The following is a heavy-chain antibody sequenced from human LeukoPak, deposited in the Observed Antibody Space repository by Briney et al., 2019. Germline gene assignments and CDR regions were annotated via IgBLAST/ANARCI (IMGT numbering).Heavy chain of an antibody. J-gene: IGHJ6*02. CDR1: GYTXTSYY. Sequence: ASVKVSCKASGYTXTSYYIHGVRQAPGQGLEGMGIIKPSGGGTSYAQKLQGRVTMTRDPSTSTAYMELSSLRSDDTAMYYCARDGFQGRDVNYFYYGLDVWGQGTTVTVSS. V-gene: IGHV1-46*04. CDR2: IKPSGGGT. D-gene: IGHD3-10*01. CDR3: ARDGFQGRDVNYFYYGLDV.